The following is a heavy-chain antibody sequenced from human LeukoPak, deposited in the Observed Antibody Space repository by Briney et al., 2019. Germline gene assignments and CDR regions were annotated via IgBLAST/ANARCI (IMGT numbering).Heavy chain of an antibody. CDR1: GDSMTDYF. CDR3: ARDGGPLYHTGTGYYRAFDI. J-gene: IGHJ3*02. CDR2: VFYTGST. V-gene: IGHV4-59*01. Sequence: SETLSLTCTVSGDSMTDYFLSWIRQPPGKGLEYIGDVFYTGSTKYNPSLKSRVSISVDTSKKQFSLILRSVTAADTAVYYGARDGGPLYHTGTGYYRAFDIWGPGTMVAVSP. D-gene: IGHD3-9*01.